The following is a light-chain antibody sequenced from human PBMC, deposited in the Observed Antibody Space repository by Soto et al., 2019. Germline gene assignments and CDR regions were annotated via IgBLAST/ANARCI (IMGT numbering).Light chain of an antibody. CDR2: DAS. J-gene: IGKJ1*01. CDR1: QSISSW. V-gene: IGKV1-5*01. CDR3: QQYNTYPWT. Sequence: DIPMTQSPSTLSASVGDRVTITCRASQSISSWLAWYQQKPGKAPKLLIYDASSLESGVPSRFSGSASGTEFTLTISCLQPDDFATYYCQQYNTYPWTFGHGTKVEIK.